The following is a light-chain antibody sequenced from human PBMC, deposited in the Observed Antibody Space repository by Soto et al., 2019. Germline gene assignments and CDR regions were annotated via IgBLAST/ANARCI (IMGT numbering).Light chain of an antibody. CDR2: AAS. CDR1: QGISRY. V-gene: IGKV1-9*01. Sequence: IQLTQSPSSLSASVGDRVTITCRASQGISRYLAWYQQKPGKAPKLLIYAASTLQSGIPSRFSGSGSGTDFTLTISRLQPEDFATYYCQQLNSYRGYTFGQGTKLEIK. J-gene: IGKJ2*01. CDR3: QQLNSYRGYT.